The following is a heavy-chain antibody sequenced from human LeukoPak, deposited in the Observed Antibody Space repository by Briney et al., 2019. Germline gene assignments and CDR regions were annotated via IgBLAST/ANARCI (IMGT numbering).Heavy chain of an antibody. V-gene: IGHV3-11*01. CDR1: GFTFSDYY. Sequence: TGGSLRLSCTASGFTFSDYYMSWIRQAPGKGLEWVSYISRTGDTIYYADSVKGRFTISRDTAKNSLYLQMNSLRAEDTAVYYCGTDTMLRSDAFDIWGQGTMVTVSS. J-gene: IGHJ3*02. CDR2: ISRTGDTI. CDR3: GTDTMLRSDAFDI. D-gene: IGHD4/OR15-4a*01.